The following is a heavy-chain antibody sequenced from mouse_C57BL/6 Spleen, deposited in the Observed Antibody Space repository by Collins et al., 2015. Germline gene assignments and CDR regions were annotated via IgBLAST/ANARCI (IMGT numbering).Heavy chain of an antibody. Sequence: EVQLQQSGPELVKPGASMKISCKASGYSFTGYTMNWVKQSHGKNLELIGLINPYNGGTSYNQKFKGKATLTVDKSSSTAYMELLSLTSEDSAVYYCATGLDYWGQGTTLTVSS. J-gene: IGHJ2*01. CDR3: ATGLDY. V-gene: IGHV1-18*01. CDR2: INPYNGGT. D-gene: IGHD4-1*01. CDR1: GYSFTGYT.